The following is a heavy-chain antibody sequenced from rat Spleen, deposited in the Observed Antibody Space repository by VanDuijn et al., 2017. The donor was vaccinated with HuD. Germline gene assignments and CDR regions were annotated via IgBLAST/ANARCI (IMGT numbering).Heavy chain of an antibody. CDR2: ISSDGGRN. CDR3: ARDTMMVTNSGGFAY. Sequence: EVQLVESDGGLVQPGKSLKLSCAALGFTFSNYYMAWVRQAPTKGLEWVATISSDGGRNFYRDSVKGRFTISRDNAKSSLYLQMDSLRSEDTATYYCARDTMMVTNSGGFAYWGQGTLVTVSS. J-gene: IGHJ3*01. V-gene: IGHV5-29*01. D-gene: IGHD1-12*03. CDR1: GFTFSNYY.